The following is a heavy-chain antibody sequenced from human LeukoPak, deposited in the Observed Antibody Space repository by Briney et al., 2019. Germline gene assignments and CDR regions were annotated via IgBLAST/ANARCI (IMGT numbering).Heavy chain of an antibody. CDR1: GFTFSSYD. Sequence: GGPLRLSCAASGFTFSSYDMHWVRQATGKGLEWVSAIGTAGDPYYPGSVKGRFTISRENAKNSLYLQMNSLRAGDTAVYYCARGRYCSSTSCYEGGYYGMDVWGKGTTVTVSS. J-gene: IGHJ6*04. CDR2: IGTAGDP. D-gene: IGHD2-2*01. CDR3: ARGRYCSSTSCYEGGYYGMDV. V-gene: IGHV3-13*05.